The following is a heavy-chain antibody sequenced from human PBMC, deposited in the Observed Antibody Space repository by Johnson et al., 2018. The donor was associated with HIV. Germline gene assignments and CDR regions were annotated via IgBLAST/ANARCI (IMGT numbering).Heavy chain of an antibody. CDR2: ISYDGNNK. D-gene: IGHD3-16*01. CDR1: GFTFSSYG. J-gene: IGHJ3*02. CDR3: AKPPSMGADAFDI. V-gene: IGHV3-30*18. Sequence: QVQLVESGGGVVQPGRSLRLSCVASGFTFSSYGMHWVRQAPGKGLEWVAVISYDGNNKYYADSVKGRVTISRDNSKNTLYLQMNSLRAEDTAVYYCAKPPSMGADAFDIWGQGTMVTVSS.